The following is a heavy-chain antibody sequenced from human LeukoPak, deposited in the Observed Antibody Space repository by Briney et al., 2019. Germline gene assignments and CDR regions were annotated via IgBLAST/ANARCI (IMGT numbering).Heavy chain of an antibody. CDR2: IYYSGST. D-gene: IGHD7-27*01. V-gene: IGHV4-59*01. CDR1: GGSFSGYY. Sequence: SETLSLTCAVYGGSFSGYYWSWIRQPPGKGLEWIGYIYYSGSTNYNPSLKSRVTLSVDTSKNQFSLKLSSVTAADTAVYYCARDLWGDYFEFWGQGTLVIVSS. CDR3: ARDLWGDYFEF. J-gene: IGHJ4*02.